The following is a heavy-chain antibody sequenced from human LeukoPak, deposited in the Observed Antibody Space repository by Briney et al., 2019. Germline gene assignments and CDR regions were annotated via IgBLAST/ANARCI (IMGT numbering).Heavy chain of an antibody. CDR1: GGSFSGYY. V-gene: IGHV4-34*01. Sequence: PSETLSLTCAVYGGSFSGYYWSWIRQPPGKGLEWIGEINHSGSTNYNPSLKSRVTISVDTSKNQFSLKLSSVTAADTAVYYCARVLGCSGGSRWFDPWGQGTLVTVSS. J-gene: IGHJ5*02. CDR3: ARVLGCSGGSRWFDP. CDR2: INHSGST. D-gene: IGHD2-15*01.